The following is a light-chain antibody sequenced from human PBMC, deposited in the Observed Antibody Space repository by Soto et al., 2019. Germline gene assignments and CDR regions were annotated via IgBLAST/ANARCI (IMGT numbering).Light chain of an antibody. V-gene: IGKV3-11*01. CDR1: QSVSSF. CDR2: DAS. J-gene: IGKJ1*01. Sequence: EIVLTQSPANLSLSPGERATLSCRASQSVSSFLGWYQQKPGQAPRLIIYDASNRAPGIPARFSGSGSGTDFPLTISRLEPEDFAVYYCQQRSSWTFGQGAKVEIK. CDR3: QQRSSWT.